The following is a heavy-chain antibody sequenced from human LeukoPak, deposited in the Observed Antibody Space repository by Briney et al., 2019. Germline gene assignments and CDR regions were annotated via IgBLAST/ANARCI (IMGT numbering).Heavy chain of an antibody. CDR1: GFTVTTNY. CDR2: IYSGGNT. V-gene: IGHV3-53*01. Sequence: GGSLRLSCAATGFTVTTNYMSWVRQAPGMGLEWVSVIYSGGNTYYADSVKGRFTISRDNSKNTLYLQMNILRAGDTAVYYCARDPYFDYWGQGTLVTVSS. CDR3: ARDPYFDY. J-gene: IGHJ4*02.